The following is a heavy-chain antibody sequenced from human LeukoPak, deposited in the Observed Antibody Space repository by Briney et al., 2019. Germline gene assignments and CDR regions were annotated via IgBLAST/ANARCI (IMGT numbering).Heavy chain of an antibody. CDR2: ISSNGGST. D-gene: IGHD6-19*01. CDR1: GFTFSSYA. CDR3: ARRGSGWYYFDY. J-gene: IGHJ4*02. Sequence: GGSLRLSCAASGFTFSSYAMHWVRQAPGKGLEYVSGISSNGGSTYYANSVKGRFNISRDNSKNTLYLQMGSLRAEDMAVYYCARRGSGWYYFDYWGRGTRVSVS. V-gene: IGHV3-64*01.